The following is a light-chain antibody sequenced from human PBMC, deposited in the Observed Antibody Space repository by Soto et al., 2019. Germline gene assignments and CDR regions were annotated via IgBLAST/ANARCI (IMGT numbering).Light chain of an antibody. CDR2: GAS. J-gene: IGKJ4*01. Sequence: DIQMTQSPSSLSASVGDRVTITCQASQDISNYLNWYQQKPGKAPKLLIYGASNLDTGVPLRFSGSYSGSDFTFTFSCQQPEDIATYYCHQYHMLPPLAIGGGTNVHIK. CDR3: HQYHMLPPLA. CDR1: QDISNY. V-gene: IGKV1-33*01.